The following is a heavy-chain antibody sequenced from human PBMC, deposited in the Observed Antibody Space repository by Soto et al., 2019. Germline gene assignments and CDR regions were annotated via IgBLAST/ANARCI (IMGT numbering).Heavy chain of an antibody. V-gene: IGHV1-18*01. CDR2: ISAYNGNT. D-gene: IGHD3-22*01. CDR1: GYTFTSYA. Sequence: QVQLVQSGAEVKKPGASVKVSCKASGYTFTSYAITWVRQAPGQGLEWMGWISAYNGNTNYAQKFQGRVTMTTDTSTSKAHMDLRSVRSDDTAVYYGARDRAPGYSSAYSDAFDIWGQGTMVTVSS. J-gene: IGHJ3*02. CDR3: ARDRAPGYSSAYSDAFDI.